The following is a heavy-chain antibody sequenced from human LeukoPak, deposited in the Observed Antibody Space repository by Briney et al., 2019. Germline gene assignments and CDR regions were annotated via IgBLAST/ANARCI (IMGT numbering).Heavy chain of an antibody. CDR1: GHTFSIYN. Sequence: ASVKVSCKASGHTFSIYNMHWVRQAPGQGLEWMGIINPSGGSRSNTQKFQGRVTMTRDTSTSTVYMELSSLRSEDTAVYYCARTPYCSSTSCPSRVDSLGGYYYYYYMDVWGKGTTVTVSS. D-gene: IGHD2-2*01. CDR3: ARTPYCSSTSCPSRVDSLGGYYYYYYMDV. J-gene: IGHJ6*03. V-gene: IGHV1-46*01. CDR2: INPSGGSR.